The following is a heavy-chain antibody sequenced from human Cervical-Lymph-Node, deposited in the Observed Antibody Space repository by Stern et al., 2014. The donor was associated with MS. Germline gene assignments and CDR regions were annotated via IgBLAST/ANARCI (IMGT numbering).Heavy chain of an antibody. CDR3: ATGADATYYFDL. Sequence: QVQLVQSGAEVKRPGSSVKVSCRASGGTVSSYAINWLRQAPGQGLEWMGGIITILDTPKYAQKFQVRVTITADGSANTAYMDLSRLKSEDSAVYYCATGADATYYFDLWGQGTLVTVSS. CDR1: GGTVSSYA. CDR2: IITILDTP. J-gene: IGHJ4*02. V-gene: IGHV1-69*01. D-gene: IGHD1-26*01.